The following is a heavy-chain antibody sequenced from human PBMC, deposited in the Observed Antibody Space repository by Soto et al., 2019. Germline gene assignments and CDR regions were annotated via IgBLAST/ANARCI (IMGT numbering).Heavy chain of an antibody. Sequence: QLQESGPGLAKPSGTLSLTCAVSRGSMTTGDWFSWVRQSPGKGLEWIGEIYYGGTTHYKPSLKSRVTISLDKSKNQFFLELSSSTAADTAVYYCAKNAVGGFDWWGQGTLVTVSS. CDR2: IYYGGTT. J-gene: IGHJ4*02. V-gene: IGHV4-4*02. CDR1: RGSMTTGDW. D-gene: IGHD1-26*01. CDR3: AKNAVGGFDW.